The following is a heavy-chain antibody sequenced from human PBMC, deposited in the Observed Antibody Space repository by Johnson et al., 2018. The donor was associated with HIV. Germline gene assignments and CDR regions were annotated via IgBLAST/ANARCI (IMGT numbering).Heavy chain of an antibody. Sequence: EVQLVESGGGLVKPGGSLRLYCAASGFTFSNAWMSWVRQAPGKGLEWVGRIKSEIDGGTTDYGAPVKGRFTISRDDSKSTLHLQMNSLQTEDTAVYYCATAVGDGYNSDPFDMWGQGTMVTVSS. J-gene: IGHJ3*02. CDR1: GFTFSNAW. D-gene: IGHD5-24*01. CDR3: ATAVGDGYNSDPFDM. V-gene: IGHV3-15*01. CDR2: IKSEIDGGTT.